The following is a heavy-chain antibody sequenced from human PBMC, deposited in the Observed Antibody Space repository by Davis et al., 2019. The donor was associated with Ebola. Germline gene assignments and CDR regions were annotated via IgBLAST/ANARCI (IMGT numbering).Heavy chain of an antibody. CDR1: GYTFTSYD. Sequence: ASVKVSCKASGYTFTSYDINWVRQATGQGLEWMGWMNPNSGNTGYAQKFQGRVTMTRNTSISTAYMELRSLRSDDTAVYYCARDLITGIPSWFDPWGQGTLVTVSS. CDR2: MNPNSGNT. D-gene: IGHD1-20*01. J-gene: IGHJ5*02. V-gene: IGHV1-8*01. CDR3: ARDLITGIPSWFDP.